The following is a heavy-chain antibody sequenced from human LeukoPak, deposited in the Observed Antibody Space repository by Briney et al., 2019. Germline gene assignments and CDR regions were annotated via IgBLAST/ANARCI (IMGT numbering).Heavy chain of an antibody. J-gene: IGHJ4*02. CDR2: INTDGRST. Sequence: GGSLRLSCAAPGFNLSSPWMHWARQGPGKGLVWVSRINTDGRSTSYADSVKGRFTISRDNAKNTVYLQMNRLRDEDTAIYYCASDHSSSSTFDSWGQGTLVTVSS. V-gene: IGHV3-74*01. CDR1: GFNLSSPW. CDR3: ASDHSSSSTFDS. D-gene: IGHD6-13*01.